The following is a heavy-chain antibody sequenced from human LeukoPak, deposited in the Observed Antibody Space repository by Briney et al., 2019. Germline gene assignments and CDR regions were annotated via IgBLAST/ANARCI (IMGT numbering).Heavy chain of an antibody. D-gene: IGHD5-18*01. Sequence: GGSLRLSCAASGFTFSSYWMSWVRQAPGKGLEWVANIKKDGSEKYYVDSVKGRFTISRDNAKKSLYLQVNSLRAEDTAVYYCARHLSGVTGYTYGRGIDYWGQGTLVTVSS. J-gene: IGHJ4*02. V-gene: IGHV3-7*01. CDR2: IKKDGSEK. CDR1: GFTFSSYW. CDR3: ARHLSGVTGYTYGRGIDY.